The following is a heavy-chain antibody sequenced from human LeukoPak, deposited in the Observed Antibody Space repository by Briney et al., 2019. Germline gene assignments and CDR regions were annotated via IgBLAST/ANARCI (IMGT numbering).Heavy chain of an antibody. CDR2: IIPIFGTA. Sequence: ASVKVSCKASGYTFTGYYMHWVRQAPGQGLEWMGGIIPIFGTANYAQKFQGRVTITADESTSTAYMELSSLRSEDTAVYYCARGPPYYDSSGYYFVWGQGTLVTVSS. CDR3: ARGPPYYDSSGYYFV. V-gene: IGHV1-69*13. D-gene: IGHD3-22*01. J-gene: IGHJ4*02. CDR1: GYTFTGYY.